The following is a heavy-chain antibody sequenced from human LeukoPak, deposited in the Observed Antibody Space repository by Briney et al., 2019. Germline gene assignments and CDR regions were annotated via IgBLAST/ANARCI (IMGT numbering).Heavy chain of an antibody. Sequence: SETLSLTCTVSGGSISSGDYYWSWIRQPPGKGLEWIGYIYYSGSTSYNPSLKSRVTISVDTSKNQFSLNLNSVTAADTAVYYCARAHYLDYWGQGTLVTVSS. CDR2: IYYSGST. J-gene: IGHJ4*02. CDR1: GGSISSGDYY. CDR3: ARAHYLDY. V-gene: IGHV4-30-4*01.